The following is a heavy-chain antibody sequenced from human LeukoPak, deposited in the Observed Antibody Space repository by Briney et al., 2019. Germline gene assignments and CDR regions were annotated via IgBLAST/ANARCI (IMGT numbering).Heavy chain of an antibody. D-gene: IGHD2-21*02. Sequence: GGSLRLSCAASGFTFSDHYMHWVRQASGKGLDWVGHIRTKANNYATAYAASVKGRFTISRDDSKNTAYLQMNSLKIEDTAVYYCSRHEALPGDYWGQGTLVTVSS. CDR1: GFTFSDHY. V-gene: IGHV3-73*01. J-gene: IGHJ4*02. CDR3: SRHEALPGDY. CDR2: IRTKANNYAT.